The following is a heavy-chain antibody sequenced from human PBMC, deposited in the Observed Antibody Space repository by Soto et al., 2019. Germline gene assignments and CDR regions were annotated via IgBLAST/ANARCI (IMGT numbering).Heavy chain of an antibody. Sequence: QVQLQESGPGLVKPSETLSLTCTVSGGSISSYYWSWIRQPPGKGLEWIGYIYYSGSTNYNPSLKSRVTMSVDTSKNPFSLTLSSVTAADTAVYYCARDNGYSYGYTLDHWGQGTLVTVSS. V-gene: IGHV4-59*01. CDR2: IYYSGST. D-gene: IGHD5-18*01. CDR1: GGSISSYY. J-gene: IGHJ4*02. CDR3: ARDNGYSYGYTLDH.